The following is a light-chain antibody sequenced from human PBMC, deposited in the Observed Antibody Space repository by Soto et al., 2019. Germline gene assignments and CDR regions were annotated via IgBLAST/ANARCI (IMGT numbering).Light chain of an antibody. V-gene: IGLV2-14*03. CDR3: SSYPRSTNLVV. J-gene: IGLJ2*01. Sequence: QSALTQPASVSGSPGQSITISGTGTSSDVGAFTSVSWDQQHPGKAPKIIIDDIIHRPSGVSDSLSGSKSVNTSSLTISGLQPKDEATSHFSSYPRSTNLVVFGVGTKLTVL. CDR2: DII. CDR1: SSDVGAFTS.